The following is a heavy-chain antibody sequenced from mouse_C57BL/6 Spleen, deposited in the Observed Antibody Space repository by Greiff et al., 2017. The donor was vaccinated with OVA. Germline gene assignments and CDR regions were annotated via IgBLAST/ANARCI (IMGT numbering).Heavy chain of an antibody. D-gene: IGHD1-1*01. Sequence: QVQLQQPGAELVKPGASVKLSCKASGYTFTSYWMHWVKQRPGQGLEWIGMIHPNSGSTNYNEKFKSKATLTVDKSSSTAYMQLSSLPSEDYAVYYCARRYYGSRGYFDYWGQGTTLTVSS. V-gene: IGHV1-64*01. CDR3: ARRYYGSRGYFDY. J-gene: IGHJ2*01. CDR2: IHPNSGST. CDR1: GYTFTSYW.